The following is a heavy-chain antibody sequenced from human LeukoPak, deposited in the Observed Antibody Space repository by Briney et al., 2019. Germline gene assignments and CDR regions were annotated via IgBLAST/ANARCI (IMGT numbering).Heavy chain of an antibody. Sequence: GGSLRLSCAASGFTFSSYSMNWVRQAPGKGLEWVSSISSSSSYIYYADSVKGRFTISTDNAKNSLYLQMNRLRAEDTAVYYCARESGGYSSGWFDYWGQGTLVTVSS. CDR2: ISSSSSYI. D-gene: IGHD6-19*01. J-gene: IGHJ4*02. V-gene: IGHV3-21*01. CDR3: ARESGGYSSGWFDY. CDR1: GFTFSSYS.